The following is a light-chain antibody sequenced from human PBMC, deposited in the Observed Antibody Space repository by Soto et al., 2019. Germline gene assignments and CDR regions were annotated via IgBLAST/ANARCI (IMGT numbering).Light chain of an antibody. CDR1: TSNIEDYD. Sequence: QSVLTQPPSVSGAPGQRVTISCAGSTSNIEDYDVHWYQQLPGTAPKLLIYGNNNRPSGVPDRFSGSKSGTSASLAITGLQAEDEADYYCQAYDRSQSGSVFGGGTKLTVL. CDR2: GNN. J-gene: IGLJ3*02. V-gene: IGLV1-40*01. CDR3: QAYDRSQSGSV.